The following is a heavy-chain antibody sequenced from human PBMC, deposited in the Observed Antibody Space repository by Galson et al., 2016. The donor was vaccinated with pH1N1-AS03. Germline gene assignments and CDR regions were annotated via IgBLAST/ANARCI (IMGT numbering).Heavy chain of an antibody. V-gene: IGHV3-30*18. CDR3: ANDFNYDFWGGYSFY. CDR1: GFTISNFG. Sequence: SLRLSCAASGFTISNFGMLWVRQAPGQGLEWVAIISFDGTNKYYADSVKGRFSISIDNSKNTLFLQLSALRAEDTAVYYCANDFNYDFWGGYSFYWGQGALVTVSS. J-gene: IGHJ4*02. D-gene: IGHD3/OR15-3a*01. CDR2: ISFDGTNK.